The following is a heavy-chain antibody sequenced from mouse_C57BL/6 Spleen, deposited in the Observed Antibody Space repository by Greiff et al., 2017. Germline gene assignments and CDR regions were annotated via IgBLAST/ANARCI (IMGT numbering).Heavy chain of an antibody. V-gene: IGHV14-1*01. D-gene: IGHD1-1*01. CDR3: TTSFYYYGSSYVAVDY. Sequence: EVQRVESGAELVRPGASVKLSCTASGFTITDYYMHWVKQRPEQGLEWIGRIDPEDGDTEYAPKFKGKATMTADTSSNTAYLQLSSLTSEDTAVYYCTTSFYYYGSSYVAVDYWGQGTSVTVSS. CDR2: IDPEDGDT. J-gene: IGHJ4*01. CDR1: GFTITDYY.